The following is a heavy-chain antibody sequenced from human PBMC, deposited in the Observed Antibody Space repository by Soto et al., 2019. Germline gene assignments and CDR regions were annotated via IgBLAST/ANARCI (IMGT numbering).Heavy chain of an antibody. D-gene: IGHD6-13*01. Sequence: PGESLRHSCAASEFTFSNYAMSWVRQAPGKGLEGASAISGSGGSTYYADSVKGWFTISRDNPKNTLYLQMNSLRAEDTAVYYCAKCMGIAATPSYYYDYGMDVWGQGTTVTVSS. CDR3: AKCMGIAATPSYYYDYGMDV. J-gene: IGHJ6*02. V-gene: IGHV3-23*01. CDR2: ISGSGGST. CDR1: EFTFSNYA.